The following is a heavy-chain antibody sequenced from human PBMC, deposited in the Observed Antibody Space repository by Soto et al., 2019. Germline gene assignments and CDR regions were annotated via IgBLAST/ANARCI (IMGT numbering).Heavy chain of an antibody. CDR3: TRGGHFYASML. V-gene: IGHV4-61*08. CDR2: IAYNGGT. Sequence: QVQLQESGPGLVKPSETLSLTCTVSDGSVSSYGYYWTWVRQAPGKGLEWIGYIAYNGGTSYNPSLRSRVTVSVEAHKSQLSIDLSFATAAYSALYYCTRGGHFYASMLWGQGTLVTVSS. J-gene: IGHJ4*02. CDR1: DGSVSSYGYY. D-gene: IGHD3-3*02.